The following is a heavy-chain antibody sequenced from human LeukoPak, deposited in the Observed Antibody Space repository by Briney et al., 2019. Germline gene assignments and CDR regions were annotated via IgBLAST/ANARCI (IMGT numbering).Heavy chain of an antibody. J-gene: IGHJ4*02. D-gene: IGHD3-10*01. CDR3: AVRGSGSYRDY. CDR1: GYTFTGYY. Sequence: ASVKVSFKASGYTFTGYYMHWVRQAPGQGLEWMGWINPSSGDTDYAQKFQGRVTMTRDTSISTAYMELGRLRSDDTALYYCAVRGSGSYRDYWGQGTLVTVSS. V-gene: IGHV1-2*02. CDR2: INPSSGDT.